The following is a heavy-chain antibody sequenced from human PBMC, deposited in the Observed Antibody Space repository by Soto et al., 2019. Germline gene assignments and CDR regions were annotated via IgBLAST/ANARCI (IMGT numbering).Heavy chain of an antibody. J-gene: IGHJ6*02. CDR1: GGTFSSYA. CDR3: ARRMVATPYYYYGMDV. D-gene: IGHD5-12*01. Sequence: SVKVSCKASGGTFSSYAISRVRQAPGQGLEWMGGIISIFGTPYYAQKFQGRVTITADESTSTAYMELRSLRSDDTAVYYCARRMVATPYYYYGMDVWGQGTTVTVSS. CDR2: IISIFGTP. V-gene: IGHV1-69*13.